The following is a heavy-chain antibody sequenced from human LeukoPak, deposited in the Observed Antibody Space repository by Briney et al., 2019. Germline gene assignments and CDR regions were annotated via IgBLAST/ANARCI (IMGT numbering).Heavy chain of an antibody. V-gene: IGHV3-20*04. CDR3: ARDGYCSGGSCYYFDY. CDR1: GFTFDDYG. J-gene: IGHJ4*02. CDR2: INWNGGST. D-gene: IGHD2-15*01. Sequence: PGGSLRLSCAASGFTFDDYGMSWVRQAPGKGLEWVSGINWNGGSTGYADSVKGRFTISRDNAKNSLYLQMNSLRAEDTAVYYCARDGYCSGGSCYYFDYWGQGTLVTVSS.